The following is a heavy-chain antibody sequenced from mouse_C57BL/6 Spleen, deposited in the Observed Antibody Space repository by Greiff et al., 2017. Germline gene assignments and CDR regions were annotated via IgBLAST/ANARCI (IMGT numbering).Heavy chain of an antibody. J-gene: IGHJ3*01. D-gene: IGHD2-12*01. V-gene: IGHV1-53*01. Sequence: QVQLQQPGTELVKPGASVKLSCKASGYTFTSYWMHWVKQRPGQGLEWIGNINPSNGGTNYNEKFKSKATLTVDKSSSTAYMQLSSLTSEDAAVYYCARGGCYEAWFAYWGQGTLVTVSA. CDR2: INPSNGGT. CDR3: ARGGCYEAWFAY. CDR1: GYTFTSYW.